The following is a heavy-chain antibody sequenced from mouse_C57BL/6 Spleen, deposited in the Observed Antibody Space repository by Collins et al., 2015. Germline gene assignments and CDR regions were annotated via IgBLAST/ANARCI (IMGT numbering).Heavy chain of an antibody. CDR2: IYPSDSET. CDR3: AKGDYYGSSYWYFDV. D-gene: IGHD1-1*01. Sequence: QVQLQQPGAELVRPGSSVKLSCKASGYTFTSYWMDWVKQSPGQGLEWIGNIYPSDSETHYNQKFKDKATLTVDKSSSTAYMQLSSLTSEDSAVYYCAKGDYYGSSYWYFDVWGTGTTVTVSS. J-gene: IGHJ1*03. V-gene: IGHV1-61*01. CDR1: GYTFTSYW.